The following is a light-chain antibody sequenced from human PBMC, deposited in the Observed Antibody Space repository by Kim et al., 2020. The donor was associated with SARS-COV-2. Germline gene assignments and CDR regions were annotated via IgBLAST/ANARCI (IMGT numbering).Light chain of an antibody. CDR2: DVN. CDR3: SSFTDSNSWV. Sequence: QSALTQPASVSGSPGQSITISCTGTSSDVGGYNYVAWYQQHPGKAPKLMIYDVNSRPTGVSSRFSGSKSGNTASLTISGLQPEDDADYYCSSFTDSNSWVFGGGNQLTVL. CDR1: SSDVGGYNY. V-gene: IGLV2-14*03. J-gene: IGLJ3*02.